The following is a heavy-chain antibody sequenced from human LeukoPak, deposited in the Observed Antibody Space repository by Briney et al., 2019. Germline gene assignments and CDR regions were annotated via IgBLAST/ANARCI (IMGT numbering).Heavy chain of an antibody. CDR2: IIPIFGTA. D-gene: IGHD3-22*01. CDR3: ASLKNYYDSSGNLVTDAFDI. CDR1: GGTFSSYA. J-gene: IGHJ3*02. Sequence: ASVKVSCKASGGTFSSYAISWVRQAPGQGLEWMGGIIPIFGTANYAQKLQGRVTMTTDTSTSTAYMELRSLRSDDTAVYYCASLKNYYDSSGNLVTDAFDIWGQGTMVTVSS. V-gene: IGHV1-69*05.